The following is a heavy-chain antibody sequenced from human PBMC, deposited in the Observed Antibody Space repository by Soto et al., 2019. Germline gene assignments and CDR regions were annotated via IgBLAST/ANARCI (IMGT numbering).Heavy chain of an antibody. D-gene: IGHD6-13*01. Sequence: EVQLVESGGGLVKPGGSLRLSCAASGFTFSSYSMNWVRQAPGKGLEWVSSIGSSSSYIYYADSVKGRFTISRDNAKNSLYLQMNSLRAEDTAVYYCARDGGYSSSSYPDYWGQGTLVTVSS. V-gene: IGHV3-21*01. CDR1: GFTFSSYS. CDR3: ARDGGYSSSSYPDY. CDR2: IGSSSSYI. J-gene: IGHJ4*02.